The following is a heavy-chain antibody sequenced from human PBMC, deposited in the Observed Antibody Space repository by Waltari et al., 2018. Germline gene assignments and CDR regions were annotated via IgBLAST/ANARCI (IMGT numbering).Heavy chain of an antibody. Sequence: QAHLVLSGAELTTPGASVKVSCTASGYTLHAFYLHWVRQAPGQGPELLGWINPHSGATRYARQFQGRVTLTADRAIDTAYMELNSLKSDDTAMYYCAREGDYGSYFEFGGQGTLVTVSS. V-gene: IGHV1-2*02. J-gene: IGHJ4*02. CDR1: GYTLHAFY. CDR3: AREGDYGSYFEF. D-gene: IGHD4-17*01. CDR2: INPHSGAT.